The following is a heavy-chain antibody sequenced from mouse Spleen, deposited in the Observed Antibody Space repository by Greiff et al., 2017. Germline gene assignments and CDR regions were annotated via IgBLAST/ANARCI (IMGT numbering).Heavy chain of an antibody. CDR3: ARGVYSFAY. CDR1: GFTFSSYG. D-gene: IGHD1-3*01. J-gene: IGHJ3*01. CDR2: INSNGGST. Sequence: EVMLVESGGGLVQPGGSLKLSCAASGFTFSSYGMSWVRQTPDKRLELVATINSNGGSTYYPDSVKGRFTISRDNAKNTLYLQMSSLKSEDTAMYYCARGVYSFAYWGQGTLVTVSA. V-gene: IGHV5-6-3*01.